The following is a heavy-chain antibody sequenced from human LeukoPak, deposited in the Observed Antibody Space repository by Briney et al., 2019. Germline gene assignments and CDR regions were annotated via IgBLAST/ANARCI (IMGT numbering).Heavy chain of an antibody. CDR3: ARSEVLWFGELGFDY. J-gene: IGHJ4*02. CDR2: ISSSGSTI. Sequence: PGGSLRLSCAASGFTFSSYEMNWVRQAPGKGLEWVSYISSSGSTIYYADSVKGRFTISRDNAKNSLYLQMNSLRAEDTAVYYCARSEVLWFGELGFDYWGQGALVTVSS. V-gene: IGHV3-48*03. D-gene: IGHD3-10*01. CDR1: GFTFSSYE.